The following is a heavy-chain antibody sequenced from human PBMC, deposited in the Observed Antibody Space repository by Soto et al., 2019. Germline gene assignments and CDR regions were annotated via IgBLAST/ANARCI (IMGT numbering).Heavy chain of an antibody. V-gene: IGHV3-21*01. CDR2: ISSSSSYI. CDR1: GFTFSSYS. CDR3: ARVMGAGFDY. D-gene: IGHD1-26*01. Sequence: EVQLVESGGGLVKPGGSLRLSCAASGFTFSSYSMNWVRQAPGKGLEWVSSISSSSSYIYYADSVKGRFTISRDNAKNSLCLQMNSLRAEDTAVYYCARVMGAGFDYWGQGTLVTVSS. J-gene: IGHJ4*02.